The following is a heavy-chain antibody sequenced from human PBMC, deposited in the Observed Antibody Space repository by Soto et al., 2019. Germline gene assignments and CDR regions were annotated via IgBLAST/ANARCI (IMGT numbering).Heavy chain of an antibody. V-gene: IGHV4-31*02. CDR3: AIRQWLVIRGDAFHI. D-gene: IGHD6-19*01. J-gene: IGHJ3*02. CDR2: IYYSGST. Sequence: TSETLSLTCIVSSGSMSSSLNHWGWIRQPPGKGLEWIGYIYYSGSTYYNPSLKSRVTISVDTSKNQFSLKLSSVTAADTAVYYCAIRQWLVIRGDAFHIWGQGTMVTGSS. CDR1: SGSMSSSLNH.